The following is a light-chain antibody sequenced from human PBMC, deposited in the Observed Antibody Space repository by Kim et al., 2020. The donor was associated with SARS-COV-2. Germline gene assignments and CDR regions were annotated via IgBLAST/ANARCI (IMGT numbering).Light chain of an antibody. CDR3: QTWDSSTAL. CDR1: KMGNTY. J-gene: IGLJ1*01. V-gene: IGLV3-1*01. Sequence: VSPGQTASITCTGEKMGNTYVSWHKHKPGPSPVLVIYHDNKRPSGIPERFSGSNFRNTATLTISGTQDMDESDYYCQTWDSSTALFGTGTKVTVL. CDR2: HDN.